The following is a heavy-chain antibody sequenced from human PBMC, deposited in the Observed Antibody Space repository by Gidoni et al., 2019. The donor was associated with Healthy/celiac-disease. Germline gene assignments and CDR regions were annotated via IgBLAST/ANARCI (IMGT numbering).Heavy chain of an antibody. V-gene: IGHV3-33*01. J-gene: IGHJ4*02. Sequence: PGKGLEWVADIWYDGSNKYYADSVKGRFTISRDNSKNTLYLQMNSLRAEDTAVYYSARVYSSGRHFDYWGQGTLVTVSS. CDR2: IWYDGSNK. D-gene: IGHD6-19*01. CDR3: ARVYSSGRHFDY.